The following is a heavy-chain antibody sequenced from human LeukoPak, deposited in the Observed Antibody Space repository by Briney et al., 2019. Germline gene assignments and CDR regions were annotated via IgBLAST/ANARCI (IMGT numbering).Heavy chain of an antibody. J-gene: IGHJ4*02. D-gene: IGHD3-3*01. CDR1: GYTFTSYG. CDR2: ISAYNGNT. CDR3: ARETNFDFWSGYYTDYFDY. Sequence: ASVKVSCKASGYTFTSYGISWVRQAPGQGLEWMGWISAYNGNTNYAQKLQGRVTMTTDTSTSTAYMELRSLRSDDTAVYYCARETNFDFWSGYYTDYFDYWGQGTLVTVSS. V-gene: IGHV1-18*01.